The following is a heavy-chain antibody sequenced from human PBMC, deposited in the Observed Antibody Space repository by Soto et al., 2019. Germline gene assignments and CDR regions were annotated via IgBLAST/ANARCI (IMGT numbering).Heavy chain of an antibody. J-gene: IGHJ4*02. CDR1: GGSISSSSYY. Sequence: SETLSLTCTVSGGSISSSSYYWGWIRQPPGKGLEWIGSIYYSGSTYYNPSLKSRVTISVDTSKNQFSLKLSSVTAADTAVYYCARRLKNNWNYLASDYWGQGTLVTVSS. CDR2: IYYSGST. V-gene: IGHV4-39*01. CDR3: ARRLKNNWNYLASDY. D-gene: IGHD1-7*01.